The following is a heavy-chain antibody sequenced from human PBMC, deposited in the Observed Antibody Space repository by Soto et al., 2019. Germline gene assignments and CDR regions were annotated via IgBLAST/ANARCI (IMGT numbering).Heavy chain of an antibody. CDR1: GGSIISSSYY. J-gene: IGHJ5*02. D-gene: IGHD3-10*01. Sequence: SETLSLTCTVSGGSIISSSYYWGWIRQPPGKGLEWIGSIYYSGSTYYNPSLKSRVTISVDTSKNQFSLKLSSVTAADTAVYYCARHTFQSASYYYGSGSYFSYNWFDPWGQGTLVTVSS. V-gene: IGHV4-39*01. CDR2: IYYSGST. CDR3: ARHTFQSASYYYGSGSYFSYNWFDP.